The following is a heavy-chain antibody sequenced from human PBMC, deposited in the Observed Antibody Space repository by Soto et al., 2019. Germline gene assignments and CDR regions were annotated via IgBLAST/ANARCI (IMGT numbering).Heavy chain of an antibody. Sequence: GGSLRLSCAASGFTFSSYAMGWVRQGPGKGLEWVGVVSIGGSTHYADSVRGRFTISRDNSKNTLSLQMNSLTAEDTAVYFCAERRGSGGHFDYWGQGAMVTVSS. D-gene: IGHD3-10*01. CDR3: AERRGSGGHFDY. CDR1: GFTFSSYA. V-gene: IGHV3-23*01. J-gene: IGHJ4*02. CDR2: VSIGGST.